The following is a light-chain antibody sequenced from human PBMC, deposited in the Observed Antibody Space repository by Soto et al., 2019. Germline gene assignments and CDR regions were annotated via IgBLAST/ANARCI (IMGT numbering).Light chain of an antibody. Sequence: QSALTQPASVSGSPGQSITISCTGTSSDVGGYNYVSWYQQHPGKAPKLMIYDVSNRPSGVSNRFSGSKSGNTASLTISGLQAEDEADYYCISYTSCSTLGVFGGGTKLTVL. V-gene: IGLV2-14*01. J-gene: IGLJ3*02. CDR3: ISYTSCSTLGV. CDR1: SSDVGGYNY. CDR2: DVS.